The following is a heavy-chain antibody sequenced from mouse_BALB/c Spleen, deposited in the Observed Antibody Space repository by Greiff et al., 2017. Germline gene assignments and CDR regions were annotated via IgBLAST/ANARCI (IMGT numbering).Heavy chain of an antibody. J-gene: IGHJ3*01. CDR3: TRGVITTAWFAY. Sequence: EVQLQESGTVLARPGASVKMSCKASGYSFTSYWMHWVKQRPGQGLEWIGAIYPGNSDTSYNQKFKGKAKLTAVTSASTAYMELSSLTNEDSAVYYCTRGVITTAWFAYWGQGTLVTVSA. V-gene: IGHV1-5*01. D-gene: IGHD2-4*01. CDR2: IYPGNSDT. CDR1: GYSFTSYW.